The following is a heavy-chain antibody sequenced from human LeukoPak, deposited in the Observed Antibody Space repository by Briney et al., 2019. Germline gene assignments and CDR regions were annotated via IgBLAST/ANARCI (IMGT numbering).Heavy chain of an antibody. Sequence: GESLKISCKGSGYSFTSYWIGWVRQMPGKGLEWMGIIYPGDSDTRYSPSFQGQVTISADKSISTAYLQWSSLKASDTAMYYCARQPHHLYYYYGMDVWGQGTTVTVSS. CDR3: ARQPHHLYYYYGMDV. J-gene: IGHJ6*02. CDR1: GYSFTSYW. V-gene: IGHV5-51*01. CDR2: IYPGDSDT.